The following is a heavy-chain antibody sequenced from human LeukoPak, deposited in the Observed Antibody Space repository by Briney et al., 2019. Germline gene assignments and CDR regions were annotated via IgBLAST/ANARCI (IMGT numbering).Heavy chain of an antibody. D-gene: IGHD1-26*01. V-gene: IGHV4-34*01. J-gene: IGHJ6*02. CDR2: INHSGST. Sequence: ASETLSLTCAVYGGSFSGYYWRWIRQPPGKGLEWIGEINHSGSTNYNPSLKSRVTISVDTSKNQFSLKLSSVTAADTAVYYCARGLVVGRYYYYGMDVWGQGTTVTVSS. CDR1: GGSFSGYY. CDR3: ARGLVVGRYYYYGMDV.